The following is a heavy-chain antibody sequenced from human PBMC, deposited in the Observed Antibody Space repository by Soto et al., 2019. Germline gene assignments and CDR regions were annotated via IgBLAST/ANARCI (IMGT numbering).Heavy chain of an antibody. CDR3: ARDAYCSSPGS. CDR1: EFTFSRYW. Sequence: EVQLVESGGGVVQPGGSLRLSCAASEFTFSRYWMSWVRQAPGKGLEWVANIKQDGSEKYYVDSVKGRFTISRDNAKNSLYLQMNSVRAEDTAVYYCARDAYCSSPGSWGQGTLVTVSS. CDR2: IKQDGSEK. J-gene: IGHJ5*02. V-gene: IGHV3-7*01. D-gene: IGHD6-6*01.